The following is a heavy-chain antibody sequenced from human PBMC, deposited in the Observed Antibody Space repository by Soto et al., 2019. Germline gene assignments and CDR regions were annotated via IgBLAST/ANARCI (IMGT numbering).Heavy chain of an antibody. V-gene: IGHV3-64D*06. CDR1: GFTFSSYA. CDR3: VKALSARYNSAKAFDV. CDR2: ITSNGGST. D-gene: IGHD2-2*02. J-gene: IGHJ3*01. Sequence: PGVSLRLSCSASGFTFSSYAMHWVRQAPGKGLEYVSAITSNGGSTYYPDSMNGRFTIFRDNSENTLYLQMSSLRAEDTAFYYCVKALSARYNSAKAFDVWGQGTMVTV.